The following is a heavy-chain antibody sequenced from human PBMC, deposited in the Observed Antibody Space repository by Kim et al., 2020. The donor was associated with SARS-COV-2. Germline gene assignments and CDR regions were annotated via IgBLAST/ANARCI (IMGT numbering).Heavy chain of an antibody. D-gene: IGHD2-2*01. CDR3: AKHQGGNNWFNS. V-gene: IGHV3-23*01. J-gene: IGHJ5*01. Sequence: YYAGSVKGRFTIIRDNSKSTLYLQMNSLRAEDTAIYYCAKHQGGNNWFNSWGQGTLVTVSS.